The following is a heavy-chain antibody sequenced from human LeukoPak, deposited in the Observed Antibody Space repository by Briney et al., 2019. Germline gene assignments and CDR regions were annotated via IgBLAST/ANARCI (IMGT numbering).Heavy chain of an antibody. CDR1: GLTFRNAW. CDR2: IKSKTDGGTL. CDR3: TTDPGDYEIY. V-gene: IGHV3-15*01. Sequence: GGSLRLSCAASGLTFRNAWMSWVRQAPGKGLEWVGRIKSKTDGGTLDYAPPVKGRFTISRDDSRNTLSLEMNFLKIEDTAVYYCTTDPGDYEIYWGQGTLVTVSS. J-gene: IGHJ4*02. D-gene: IGHD4-17*01.